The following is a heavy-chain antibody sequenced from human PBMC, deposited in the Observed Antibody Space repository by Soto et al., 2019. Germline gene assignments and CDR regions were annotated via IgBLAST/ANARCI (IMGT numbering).Heavy chain of an antibody. J-gene: IGHJ4*02. CDR1: GFTFSNFR. CDR2: ISNDGRST. D-gene: IGHD2-21*02. CDR3: ARHTAGLSY. Sequence: EVQLVESGGGLVQPGGSLRLSCAASGFTFSNFRMHWVRQAPGKGLVWVALISNDGRSTNHADSVKGRFTISRDNAKSTLYLQLNSLRAEDTAVYYCARHTAGLSYWGQGTLVTVSS. V-gene: IGHV3-74*01.